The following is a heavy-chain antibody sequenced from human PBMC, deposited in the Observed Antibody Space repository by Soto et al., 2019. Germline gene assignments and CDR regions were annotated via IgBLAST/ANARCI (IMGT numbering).Heavy chain of an antibody. V-gene: IGHV3-48*01. CDR3: ARGDSSGWAFDY. Sequence: EVQLVESGGGLVQPGGSLRLSCAASKFTFSNYNMNWVRQAPGKGLEWVSYISSSESTIYYADSVKDRFVIYRDNAENSLYLKMNSLRAEDTAVYDCARGDSSGWAFDYWGQGALVTVSS. J-gene: IGHJ4*02. CDR1: KFTFSNYN. D-gene: IGHD6-19*01. CDR2: ISSSESTI.